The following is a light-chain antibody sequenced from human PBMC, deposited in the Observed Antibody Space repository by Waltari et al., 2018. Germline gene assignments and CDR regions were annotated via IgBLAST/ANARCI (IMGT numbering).Light chain of an antibody. Sequence: LVLTQSPSASASLGASVKPTCTLSSRYSSNAIAWLQQQPGKGPRYLMKVNSDGSHRKGDDIPDRFSASKSGTECYLTISSLQSEDEADYYCQTGGHGTWVFGGGTKLTVL. J-gene: IGLJ3*02. CDR3: QTGGHGTWV. CDR2: VNSDGSH. CDR1: SRYSSNA. V-gene: IGLV4-69*01.